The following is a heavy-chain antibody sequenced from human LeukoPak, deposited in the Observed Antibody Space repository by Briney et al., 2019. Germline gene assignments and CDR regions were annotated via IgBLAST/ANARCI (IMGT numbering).Heavy chain of an antibody. V-gene: IGHV1-8*01. J-gene: IGHJ4*02. Sequence: ASVKVSCKASGYTFTSYDINWVRQATGQGLEWMGWMNPNSGNTGYAQKFQGRVTMTRNTSISTAYMELSSLRSEDTAVYCCARGGPYYYDSSVDYWGQGTLVTVSS. CDR2: MNPNSGNT. D-gene: IGHD3-22*01. CDR1: GYTFTSYD. CDR3: ARGGPYYYDSSVDY.